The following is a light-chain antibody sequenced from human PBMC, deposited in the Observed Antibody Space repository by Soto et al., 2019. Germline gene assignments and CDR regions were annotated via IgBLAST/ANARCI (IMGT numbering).Light chain of an antibody. Sequence: QSALTQPASVSGSPGQSITISCTGTSSDVGGYNFVSWYQQHPGKAPKLMIYEVTSRPSGVSNRFSGPKSGNTASLTISGLQPEDEADYYCSSYTTSSTLVFGTGTQLTVL. CDR3: SSYTTSSTLV. J-gene: IGLJ1*01. CDR1: SSDVGGYNF. V-gene: IGLV2-14*03. CDR2: EVT.